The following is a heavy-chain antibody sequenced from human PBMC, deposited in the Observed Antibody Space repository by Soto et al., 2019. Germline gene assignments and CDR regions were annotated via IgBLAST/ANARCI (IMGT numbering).Heavy chain of an antibody. D-gene: IGHD1-26*01. CDR2: IYSGGST. Sequence: GGSLRLSCAASGFTVSSNYMSWVRQAPGKGLEWVSVIYSGGSTYYADSVKGRFTIPRDNSKNTLYLQMNSLRAEDTAVYYCARDWDLSRAYGMDVWGQGTTVTVSS. CDR3: ARDWDLSRAYGMDV. CDR1: GFTVSSNY. J-gene: IGHJ6*02. V-gene: IGHV3-53*01.